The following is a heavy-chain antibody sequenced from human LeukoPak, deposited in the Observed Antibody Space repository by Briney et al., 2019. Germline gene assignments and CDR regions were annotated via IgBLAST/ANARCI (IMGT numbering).Heavy chain of an antibody. D-gene: IGHD2-15*01. CDR3: ARHDCSASSRYFDY. CDR1: GYSFTSFC. CDR2: IYPGGSDT. J-gene: IGHJ4*02. V-gene: IGHV5-51*01. Sequence: GESLKISWKGSGYSFTSFCIGWGRQMPGKGVGWMGIIYPGGSDTRYRPSCQGQVTISADKSISTAYLQCSSLKAADTAMYYCARHDCSASSRYFDYWGQGALVTVSP.